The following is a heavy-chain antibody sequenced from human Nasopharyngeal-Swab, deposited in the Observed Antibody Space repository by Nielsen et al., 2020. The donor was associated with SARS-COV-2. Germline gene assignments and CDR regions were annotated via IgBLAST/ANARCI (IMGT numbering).Heavy chain of an antibody. CDR1: GFTFSNYW. CDR3: TRGYTENYYYYGMDV. V-gene: IGHV3-74*01. CDR2: INSDGRST. D-gene: IGHD2-2*02. Sequence: GESLKISCAASGFTFSNYWMHWVRQAPGKGLVWVSRINSDGRSTTYADSVKGRFTISRDNAKNTLYLQMYSLRAEDTAVYYCTRGYTENYYYYGMDVWGQGTTVTVSS. J-gene: IGHJ6*02.